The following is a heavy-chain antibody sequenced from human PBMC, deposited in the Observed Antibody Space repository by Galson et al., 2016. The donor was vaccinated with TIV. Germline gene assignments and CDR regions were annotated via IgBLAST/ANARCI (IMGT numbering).Heavy chain of an antibody. CDR3: ARAAGRNGATCHATCESFDF. V-gene: IGHV6-1*01. CDR1: ADSVSSDSAA. Sequence: CAISADSVSSDSAAWNWIRQSPSRGLEWLGRTYSRSRCDYDSADSVKSRITIESDTSKNPFFLQLNPVTSEDTAVYYCARAAGRNGATCHATCESFDFWGQGTKVTVSS. D-gene: IGHD3-10*01. CDR2: TYSRSRCDY. J-gene: IGHJ3*01.